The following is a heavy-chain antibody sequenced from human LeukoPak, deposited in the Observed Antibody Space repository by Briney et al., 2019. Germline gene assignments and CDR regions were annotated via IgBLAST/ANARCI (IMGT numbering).Heavy chain of an antibody. Sequence: ASVKVSCKSSGYTFINYDINWVRQAPGQGLEWMGWMNPGSSRADSAQNFKGRVTFTSDTSTNTAYMELRGLRSEDTAVYFCARKGRDHNWFDPWGQGTLVTVSS. CDR2: MNPGSSRA. CDR3: ARKGRDHNWFDP. CDR1: GYTFINYD. V-gene: IGHV1-8*03. J-gene: IGHJ5*02.